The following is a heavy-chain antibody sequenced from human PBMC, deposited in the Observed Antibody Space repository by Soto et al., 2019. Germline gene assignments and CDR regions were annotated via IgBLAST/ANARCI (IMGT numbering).Heavy chain of an antibody. CDR2: INPNTGDT. Sequence: QVHLVQSGAEVKKPGASVKVSCKASGYSFTDFYMHCVRQAPGQGLEWLGWINPNTGDTDYAQIFQGRVSLTRDTSTSTAYMEMTRLTSDDTAVYYCAKDPPRGVQLVVGDFWGQGTLVTVSS. V-gene: IGHV1-2*02. D-gene: IGHD3-10*01. CDR1: GYSFTDFY. J-gene: IGHJ4*02. CDR3: AKDPPRGVQLVVGDF.